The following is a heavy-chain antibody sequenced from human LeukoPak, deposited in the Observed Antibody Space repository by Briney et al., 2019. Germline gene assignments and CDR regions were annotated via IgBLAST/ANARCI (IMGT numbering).Heavy chain of an antibody. Sequence: GGSLRLSCVASGFTFSTYSMNWVRQAPGKGLEWVACISSRSDYIYYADSMRGRFTISRDNAKNSLYLQLNSLIVEDTAVYYCARGSDPGDYVGYDAFDIWGQGTVLTVSS. CDR1: GFTFSTYS. V-gene: IGHV3-21*01. CDR2: ISSRSDYI. D-gene: IGHD4-17*01. J-gene: IGHJ3*02. CDR3: ARGSDPGDYVGYDAFDI.